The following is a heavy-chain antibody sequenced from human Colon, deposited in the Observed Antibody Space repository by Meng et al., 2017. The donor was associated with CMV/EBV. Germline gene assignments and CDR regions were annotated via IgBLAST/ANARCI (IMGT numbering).Heavy chain of an antibody. CDR1: GFKFDDYA. Sequence: SLKISCGASGFKFDDYAMHWVRQAPGKGLEWVSSISWNSGSIGYAESVKGRFTISRDNAKNSLYLQMDSLRAEDTAVYYCARDSNYAFHIWGQGTMVTVSS. D-gene: IGHD2-8*01. CDR2: ISWNSGSI. V-gene: IGHV3-9*01. CDR3: ARDSNYAFHI. J-gene: IGHJ3*02.